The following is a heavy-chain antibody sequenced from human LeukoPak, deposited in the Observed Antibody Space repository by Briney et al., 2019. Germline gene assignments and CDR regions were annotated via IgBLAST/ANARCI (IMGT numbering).Heavy chain of an antibody. CDR3: ARVSLVRGAPDYYFDY. Sequence: SETLSLTRTVSGGSINTSGYYWTWIRQPPGKGLEWIGYIYHSESTYYNPSLKSRVTMSVDTSKNQFSLKLSSVTAADTAVYYCARVSLVRGAPDYYFDYWGQGTLVTVSS. D-gene: IGHD3-10*01. J-gene: IGHJ4*02. CDR2: IYHSEST. CDR1: GGSINTSGYY. V-gene: IGHV4-30-2*01.